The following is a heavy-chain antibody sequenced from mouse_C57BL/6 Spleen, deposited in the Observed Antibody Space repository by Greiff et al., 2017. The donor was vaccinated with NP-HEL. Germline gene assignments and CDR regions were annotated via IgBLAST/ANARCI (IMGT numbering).Heavy chain of an antibody. Sequence: VMLVESGAELVRPGASVKLSCKASGYTFTDYYINWVKQRPGQGLEWIARIYPGSGNTYYNEKFKGKATLTAEKSSSTAYMQLSSLTSEDSAVYFCAREELGRFAYWGQGTLVTVSA. V-gene: IGHV1-76*01. CDR1: GYTFTDYY. J-gene: IGHJ3*01. CDR2: IYPGSGNT. D-gene: IGHD4-1*01. CDR3: AREELGRFAY.